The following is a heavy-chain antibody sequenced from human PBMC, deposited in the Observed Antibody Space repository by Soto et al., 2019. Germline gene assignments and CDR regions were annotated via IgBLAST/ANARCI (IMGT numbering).Heavy chain of an antibody. Sequence: QVQLVQSGAEVKKPGASVKVSCKASGYTFTSYAMHWVRQAPGQRLEWMGWMNAGNGNTKYSQKFQGRVTITRDTSATTTYTEMRSLRSGDAAVDYCSRGPGGPDGPGDYLGQGTLVTVSS. D-gene: IGHD2-15*01. CDR1: GYTFTSYA. V-gene: IGHV1-3*01. CDR3: SRGPGGPDGPGDY. J-gene: IGHJ4*02. CDR2: MNAGNGNT.